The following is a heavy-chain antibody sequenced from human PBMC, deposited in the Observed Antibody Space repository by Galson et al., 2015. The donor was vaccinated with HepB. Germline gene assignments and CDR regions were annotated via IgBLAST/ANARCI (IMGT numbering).Heavy chain of an antibody. CDR3: ARGDDDYCSSTNSCHDAFDI. V-gene: IGHV3-66*01. Sequence: SLRLSCAATGFIFDDYDMSWVRQAPGKGLEWVSIIYNVGSTFYADSVKGRFTISRDNSKNTLYLQMNRLRAEDTAVYYCARGDDDYCSSTNSCHDAFDIWGQGTMVTVSS. D-gene: IGHD2-2*01. CDR2: IYNVGST. J-gene: IGHJ3*02. CDR1: GFIFDDYD.